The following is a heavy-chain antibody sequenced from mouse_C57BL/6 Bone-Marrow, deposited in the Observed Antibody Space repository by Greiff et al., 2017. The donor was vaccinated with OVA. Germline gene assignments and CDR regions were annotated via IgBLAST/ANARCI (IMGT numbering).Heavy chain of an antibody. CDR3: ARGLDFDY. CDR1: GYAFTNYL. J-gene: IGHJ2*01. CDR2: INPGSGGT. D-gene: IGHD3-3*01. Sequence: QVQLQQSGAELVRPGTSVKLSCKASGYAFTNYLIEWVKQRPGQGLEWIGVINPGSGGTNYNEKFKGKATLTADKSSSTAYMQLSSLTSEDSAVYFCARGLDFDYWGQGTTLTVSS. V-gene: IGHV1-54*01.